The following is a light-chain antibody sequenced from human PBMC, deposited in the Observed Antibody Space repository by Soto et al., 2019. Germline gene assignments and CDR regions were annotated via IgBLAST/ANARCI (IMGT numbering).Light chain of an antibody. CDR1: MRDVGAYNL. CDR3: SSYTSKSSLI. J-gene: IGLJ2*01. CDR2: EVR. V-gene: IGLV2-14*01. Sequence: QSALTQPASVSGSPGQSITISCAGTMRDVGAYNLVSWYQQHPGRAPQLNIHEVRNRPSGISFRFFGSKSGNTASLTISGLQAEDEADYYCSSYTSKSSLIFGGGTKLTVL.